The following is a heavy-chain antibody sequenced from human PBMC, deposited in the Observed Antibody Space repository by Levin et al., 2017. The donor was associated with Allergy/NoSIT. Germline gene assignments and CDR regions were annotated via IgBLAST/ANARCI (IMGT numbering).Heavy chain of an antibody. CDR3: ARFMSSTNTFDY. CDR1: GFTFSSYW. J-gene: IGHJ4*02. V-gene: IGHV3-7*01. CDR2: IKQLGSEK. D-gene: IGHD5/OR15-5a*01. Sequence: ASVKVSCAASGFTFSSYWMSWVRQAPGKGLEGVASIKQLGSEKYYVDSVKGRFTISRDNAKNSLYLQMSSLRAEDTAVYYCARFMSSTNTFDYWGQGTLVTVSS.